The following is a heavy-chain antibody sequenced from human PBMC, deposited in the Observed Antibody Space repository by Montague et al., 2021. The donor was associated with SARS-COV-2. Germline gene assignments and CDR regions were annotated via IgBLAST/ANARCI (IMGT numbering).Heavy chain of an antibody. V-gene: IGHV6-1*01. CDR3: ARTSASSDY. Sequence: CAISGDSVARNSAAWNWNRQSPSRGLEWLGRTYYRSKWYNDYAVSVKSRITINPDTSKNQISLQLNPVTPEDTAVYYCARTSASSDYWGQGTLVTVSS. CDR2: TYYRSKWYN. D-gene: IGHD1-26*01. J-gene: IGHJ4*02. CDR1: GDSVARNSAA.